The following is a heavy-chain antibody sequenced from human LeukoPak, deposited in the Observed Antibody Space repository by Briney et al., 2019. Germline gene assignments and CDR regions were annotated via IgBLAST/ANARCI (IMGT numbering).Heavy chain of an antibody. J-gene: IGHJ5*02. D-gene: IGHD2-2*02. CDR2: INHSGST. V-gene: IGHV4-34*01. CDR1: GGSFSGYY. Sequence: SETLSLTCAVYGGSFSGYYWSWIRQPPGKGLEWIGEINHSGSTNYNPSLKSRVTISVDTSKNQFSLKLSSVTAADTAVYYCARNEVVPAAIRYWFDPWGQGTLVTVSS. CDR3: ARNEVVPAAIRYWFDP.